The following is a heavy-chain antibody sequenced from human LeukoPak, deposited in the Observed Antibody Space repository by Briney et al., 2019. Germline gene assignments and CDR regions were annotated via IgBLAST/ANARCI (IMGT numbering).Heavy chain of an antibody. CDR2: AYYRSKWYN. J-gene: IGHJ4*02. CDR1: GDSVSSNSAA. D-gene: IGHD5-12*01. CDR3: ARDGGGGDDLFDY. Sequence: SQTLSLTCAISGDSVSSNSAAWNWIRQSPSRGLEWLGRAYYRSKWYNTYAVSLKSRISINPDTSKNQFSLQLNSVTPEDTAVYYCARDGGGGDDLFDYWGQGTLVTVSS. V-gene: IGHV6-1*01.